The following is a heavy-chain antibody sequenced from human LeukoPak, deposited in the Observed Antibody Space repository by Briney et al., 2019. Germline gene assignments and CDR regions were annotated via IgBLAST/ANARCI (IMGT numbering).Heavy chain of an antibody. CDR3: ARRQYYGSGSYYPQAFDI. J-gene: IGHJ3*02. V-gene: IGHV4-4*02. D-gene: IGHD3-10*01. Sequence: SETLSLTCAVSGGSISSCNWWRWVREPRGKGLEWIGEIYHSGSTNYNPSLKSRVTISEDKSKNQFSLKLSSVTAADTAVYYCARRQYYGSGSYYPQAFDIWGQGTMVTVSS. CDR1: GGSISSCNW. CDR2: IYHSGST.